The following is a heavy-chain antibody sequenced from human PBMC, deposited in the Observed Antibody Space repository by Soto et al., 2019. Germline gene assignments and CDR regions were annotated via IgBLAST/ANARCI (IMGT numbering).Heavy chain of an antibody. CDR3: ARAGLTPLELATTY. V-gene: IGHV1-2*02. D-gene: IGHD6-13*01. CDR1: GYTFTDYY. Sequence: QVQLVQSGAEVKKPGASVKVSCEASGYTFTDYYMHWVRQSPGQGLEWMGWIHPNSGGTKFPQKFKGRVIMTRDTSISTAYMELSGLTSDDTAVYYWARAGLTPLELATTYWGQGTLVTVSS. J-gene: IGHJ4*02. CDR2: IHPNSGGT.